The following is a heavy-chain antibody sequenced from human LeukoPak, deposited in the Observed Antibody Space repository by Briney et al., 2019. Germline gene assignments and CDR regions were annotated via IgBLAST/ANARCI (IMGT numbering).Heavy chain of an antibody. J-gene: IGHJ4*02. CDR3: AKVRTKAYYFDY. Sequence: PGGSLRLSCAASGFTFSGYAMSWVRQAPGKGLEWVSAISGSGGSTYYADSVKGRFTISRDNSKNTLYLQMNSLRAEDTAVYYCAKVRTKAYYFDYWGQGTLVTVSS. CDR1: GFTFSGYA. D-gene: IGHD2-8*01. V-gene: IGHV3-23*01. CDR2: ISGSGGST.